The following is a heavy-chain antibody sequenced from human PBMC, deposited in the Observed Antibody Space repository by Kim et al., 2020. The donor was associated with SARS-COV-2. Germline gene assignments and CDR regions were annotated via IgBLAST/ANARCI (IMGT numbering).Heavy chain of an antibody. J-gene: IGHJ6*02. Sequence: SVKVSCKASGGTFSSYAISWVRQAPGQGLEWMGGIIPIFGTANYAQKFQGRVTITADESTSTAYMELSSLRSEDTAVYYCASPKGVLRYFDWSDYYYGMDVWGQGTTVTVSS. V-gene: IGHV1-69*13. D-gene: IGHD3-9*01. CDR2: IIPIFGTA. CDR3: ASPKGVLRYFDWSDYYYGMDV. CDR1: GGTFSSYA.